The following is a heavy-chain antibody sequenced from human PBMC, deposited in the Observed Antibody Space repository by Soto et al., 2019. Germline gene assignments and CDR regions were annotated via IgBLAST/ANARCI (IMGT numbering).Heavy chain of an antibody. CDR1: GFTFRSYW. J-gene: IGHJ4*02. CDR2: IKQDESDK. D-gene: IGHD5-12*01. V-gene: IGHV3-7*01. CDR3: ARGDQTYGYVY. Sequence: GGSLRLSCAASGFTFRSYWMSWVRQAPGKGLEWVANIKQDESDKYYVDSVKNRLTISRDNAKNILYLQMNSLRAEDTSVYYCARGDQTYGYVYWGQGTLVTVSS.